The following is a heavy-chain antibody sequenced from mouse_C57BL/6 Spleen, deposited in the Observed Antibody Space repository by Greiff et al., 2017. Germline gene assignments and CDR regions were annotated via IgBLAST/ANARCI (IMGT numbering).Heavy chain of an antibody. CDR2: INPNNGGT. CDR3: ARGGDGYFQDFDV. Sequence: VQLQQSGPELVKPGASVKIPCKASGYTFTDYNMDWVKQSHGKSLEWIGDINPNNGGTIYNQKFKGKATLTVDKSSSTAYMELRSLTSDDTAVYYCARGGDGYFQDFDVWGTGTTVTVSS. V-gene: IGHV1-18*01. CDR1: GYTFTDYN. D-gene: IGHD2-3*01. J-gene: IGHJ1*03.